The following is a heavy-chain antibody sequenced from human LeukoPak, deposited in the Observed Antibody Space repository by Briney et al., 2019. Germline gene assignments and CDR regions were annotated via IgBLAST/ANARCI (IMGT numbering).Heavy chain of an antibody. V-gene: IGHV3-21*01. Sequence: GGSLRLSCAASGFTFSSYSMNWVRQAPGKGLEWVSSISSSSSYIYYADSVKGRFTISRDNAKNSLYLQMNSLRAENTAVYYCAREAHYDFWSGYPADYYYYMDVWGKGTTVTVSS. J-gene: IGHJ6*03. CDR1: GFTFSSYS. D-gene: IGHD3-3*01. CDR2: ISSSSSYI. CDR3: AREAHYDFWSGYPADYYYYMDV.